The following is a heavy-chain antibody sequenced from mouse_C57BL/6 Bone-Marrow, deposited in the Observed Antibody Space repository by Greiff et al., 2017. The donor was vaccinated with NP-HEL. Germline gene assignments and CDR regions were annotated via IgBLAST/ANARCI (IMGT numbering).Heavy chain of an antibody. J-gene: IGHJ4*01. CDR3: ACYGGYCRGARDY. CDR2: IHPNSGST. CDR1: GYTFTSYW. D-gene: IGHD2-3*01. Sequence: VQLQQPGAELVKPGASVKLSCKASGYTFTSYWMHWVKQRPGQGLEWIGMIHPNSGSTNYNEKFKGKATLTVDKSSSTAYMQLSSLTSEDSAVYYCACYGGYCRGARDYWGQGTSVTVSA. V-gene: IGHV1-64*01.